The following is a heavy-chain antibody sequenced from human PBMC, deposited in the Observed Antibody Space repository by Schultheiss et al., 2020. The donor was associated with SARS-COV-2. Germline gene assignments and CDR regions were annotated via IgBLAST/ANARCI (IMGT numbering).Heavy chain of an antibody. CDR1: GASVSSDY. CDR2: LHYSGST. J-gene: IGHJ5*02. V-gene: IGHV4-59*02. D-gene: IGHD3-16*02. Sequence: SETLSLTCLVSGASVSSDYWSWIRQPPGKGLEWIGNLHYSGSTDYNPSLKSRVTISQDTSKNQFSLKLSSVTSADTAVYYCAKDRYGPGWFDPWSQGTLVTVSS. CDR3: AKDRYGPGWFDP.